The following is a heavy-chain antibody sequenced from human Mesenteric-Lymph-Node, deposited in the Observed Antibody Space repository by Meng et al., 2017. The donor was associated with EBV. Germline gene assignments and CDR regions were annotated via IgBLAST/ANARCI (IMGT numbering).Heavy chain of an antibody. V-gene: IGHV4-4*02. Sequence: VRCXRLVXGLVLPWAPXXLPWSVAVGSYSSINWGSCVRQPPGKWLGWIGEIYHGGRTSSNPSLKSRVSMSVDKSKNQFSLNLSSVTAADTAVYYCARGSAVAGIDYWGQGTLVTVSS. J-gene: IGHJ4*02. CDR3: ARGSAVAGIDY. D-gene: IGHD6-19*01. CDR2: IYHGGRT. CDR1: VGSYSSINW.